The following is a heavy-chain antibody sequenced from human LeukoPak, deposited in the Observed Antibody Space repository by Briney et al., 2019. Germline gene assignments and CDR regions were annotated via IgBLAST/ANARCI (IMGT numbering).Heavy chain of an antibody. V-gene: IGHV1-46*01. CDR2: INPSGGST. Sequence: ASVKVSCKASGYTFTSYYMHWVRQAPGQGLEWMGIINPSGGSTSYAQKFQGRVTMTRDTSTSTVYMELSSLRSEDTAVYYCARDRRFLAAAGDYYYYMDVWGKGTTVTVSS. CDR3: ARDRRFLAAAGDYYYYMDV. J-gene: IGHJ6*03. CDR1: GYTFTSYY. D-gene: IGHD6-13*01.